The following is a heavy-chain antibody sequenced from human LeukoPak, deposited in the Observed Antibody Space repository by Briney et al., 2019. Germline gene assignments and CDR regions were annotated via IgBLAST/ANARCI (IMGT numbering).Heavy chain of an antibody. V-gene: IGHV4-34*01. CDR2: INHSGST. D-gene: IGHD1-26*01. CDR3: ARGGVGAWAQKYFQH. CDR1: GGSFNGYY. J-gene: IGHJ1*01. Sequence: PSETLSLTCAVYGGSFNGYYWSWIRQPPGKGLEWIGEINHSGSTNYNPSLKSRVTISVDTSKNQFSLKLSSVTAADTAVYYCARGGVGAWAQKYFQHWGQGTLVTVSS.